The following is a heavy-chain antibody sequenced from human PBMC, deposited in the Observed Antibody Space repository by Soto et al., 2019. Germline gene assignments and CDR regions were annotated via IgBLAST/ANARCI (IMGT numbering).Heavy chain of an antibody. V-gene: IGHV3-21*01. CDR1: GFTFSSYS. CDR2: ISSSSSYI. Sequence: GGSLRLSCAASGFTFSSYSMNWVRQAPGKGLEWVSSISSSSSYIYYADSVKGRFTISRDNAKNSLYLQMNSLRAEDTAVYYCARDLEYYGSGIPGYWGQGTLVTVSS. J-gene: IGHJ4*02. D-gene: IGHD3-10*01. CDR3: ARDLEYYGSGIPGY.